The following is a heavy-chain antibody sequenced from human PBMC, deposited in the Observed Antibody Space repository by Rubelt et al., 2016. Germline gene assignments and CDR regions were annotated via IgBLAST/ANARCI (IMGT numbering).Heavy chain of an antibody. CDR1: GGSLSGFY. V-gene: IGHV4-59*01. Sequence: QVQLQQSGPGLVKPSETLSLSCSVSGGSLSGFYWSWIRQPPGKGLEWIGNVYSGGTTNYNPSLKSLVAISVDTSKNQFSLNLIAGTAAETAVYYCTRGGVRGNWFDPWGQGTLVTVSS. CDR2: VYSGGTT. J-gene: IGHJ5*02. D-gene: IGHD3-10*01. CDR3: TRGGVRGNWFDP.